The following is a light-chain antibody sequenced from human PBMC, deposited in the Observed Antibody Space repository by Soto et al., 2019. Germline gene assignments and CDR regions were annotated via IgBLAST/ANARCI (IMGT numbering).Light chain of an antibody. V-gene: IGLV8-61*01. CDR1: SGSVSTNYY. J-gene: IGLJ3*02. CDR2: STN. CDR3: VLYMGGGIRV. Sequence: QTVVTQEPSFSVSPGGTVTLTCGLSSGSVSTNYYPSWYQQTPGQVPRTLIYSTNTRSSGVPDRFSGSILGNRAALTITGAQADDESDYYCVLYMGGGIRVFGGGTKLTVL.